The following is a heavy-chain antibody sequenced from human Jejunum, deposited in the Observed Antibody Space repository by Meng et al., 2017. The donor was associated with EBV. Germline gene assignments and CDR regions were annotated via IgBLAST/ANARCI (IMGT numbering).Heavy chain of an antibody. Sequence: QVLINKLGPALVKPPDTPSRTCAVYGGSFMGYSWSWIRQSSGKGLEWIGEINHSGSTNYNPSLKSRVTILVDTSKNQFSLKVNSVTAADTAVYYCARRVDLGVTAHFDYWGQGTLVTVSS. V-gene: IGHV4-34*01. D-gene: IGHD2-21*02. CDR2: INHSGST. CDR3: ARRVDLGVTAHFDY. CDR1: GGSFMGYS. J-gene: IGHJ4*02.